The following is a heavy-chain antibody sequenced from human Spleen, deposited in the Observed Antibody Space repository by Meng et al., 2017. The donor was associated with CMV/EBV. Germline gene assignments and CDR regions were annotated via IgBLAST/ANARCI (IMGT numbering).Heavy chain of an antibody. Sequence: GESLKISCAASGFTFSSYWMSWVRQAPGKGLEWVANIKQDGSEKYHVDSVKGRFTISRDNAKNSLYLQMNSLRAEDTAVYYCARDPGSSGWYAPTSDYWGQGTLVTVSS. CDR2: IKQDGSEK. J-gene: IGHJ4*02. D-gene: IGHD6-19*01. CDR3: ARDPGSSGWYAPTSDY. V-gene: IGHV3-7*01. CDR1: GFTFSSYW.